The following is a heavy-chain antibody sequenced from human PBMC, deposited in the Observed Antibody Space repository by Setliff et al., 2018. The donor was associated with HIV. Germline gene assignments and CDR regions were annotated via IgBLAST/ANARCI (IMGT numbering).Heavy chain of an antibody. Sequence: LGESLKISCKGFGYRFTSYWIGWAHHMPGKGLEWMGIIYPSDSDTRYSPSFQGQVTISADKSISIAYLQWNSLKASDTAMYYCARCSGSYPCDGMDVWGQGTTVTVSS. CDR1: GYRFTSYW. D-gene: IGHD1-26*01. J-gene: IGHJ6*02. V-gene: IGHV5-51*07. CDR2: IYPSDSDT. CDR3: ARCSGSYPCDGMDV.